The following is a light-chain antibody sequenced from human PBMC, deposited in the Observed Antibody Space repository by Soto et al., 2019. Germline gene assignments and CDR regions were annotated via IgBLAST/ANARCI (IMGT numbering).Light chain of an antibody. CDR3: CSYAGNYIYV. CDR2: LVS. J-gene: IGLJ1*01. Sequence: QSVLTQPRSVSGSPGQSVTISCTGTSSDVGGYNYVSWYQQHPGKAPKVMIYLVSKRPSGVPDRVSGSKSGNTASLTISGLQAEDEADYYCCSYAGNYIYVFGTGTKVTVL. CDR1: SSDVGGYNY. V-gene: IGLV2-11*01.